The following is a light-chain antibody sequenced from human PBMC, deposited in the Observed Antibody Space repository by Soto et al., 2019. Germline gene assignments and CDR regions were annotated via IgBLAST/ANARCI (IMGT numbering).Light chain of an antibody. CDR1: QSISSN. Sequence: ETVMTQSPATLSVSPGERATLSCRASQSISSNLAWFQQKPGQAPRLLIYDASTMATGFPARFSGSGSGTEFTLTISSLQSEDFAVYYCQQYNNRPLTFGGGTKVEIK. V-gene: IGKV3-15*01. CDR2: DAS. J-gene: IGKJ4*01. CDR3: QQYNNRPLT.